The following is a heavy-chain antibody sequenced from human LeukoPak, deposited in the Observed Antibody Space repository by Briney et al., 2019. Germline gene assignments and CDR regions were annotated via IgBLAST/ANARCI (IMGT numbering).Heavy chain of an antibody. V-gene: IGHV4-38-2*02. D-gene: IGHD3-16*02. J-gene: IGHJ5*02. CDR1: GYSISSGYY. Sequence: SSETLSLTCTVSGYSISSGYYWGWIRQPPGKGLEWIGSIYHSGSTYYNPSLKSRVTISVDTSKNQFSLKLSSVTAADTAVYYCARGPYDYVWGSYRYFSSWFDPWGQGTLVTVSS. CDR3: ARGPYDYVWGSYRYFSSWFDP. CDR2: IYHSGST.